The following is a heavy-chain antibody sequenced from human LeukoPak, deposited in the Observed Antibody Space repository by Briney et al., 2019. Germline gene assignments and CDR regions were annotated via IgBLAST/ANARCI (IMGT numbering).Heavy chain of an antibody. CDR3: VKARSGSSSSCYNY. CDR2: ISDSGGTT. J-gene: IGHJ4*02. V-gene: IGHV3-23*01. CDR1: GFTFRNYS. Sequence: PGGSLRLSCAASGFTFRNYSMNWVRQAPGKGLEWVSGISDSGGTTDYADSVKGRFAISRDNSNNTLYLQMNSLRVEDTAVYYCVKARSGSSSSCYNYWGRGTLVTVSS. D-gene: IGHD2-2*02.